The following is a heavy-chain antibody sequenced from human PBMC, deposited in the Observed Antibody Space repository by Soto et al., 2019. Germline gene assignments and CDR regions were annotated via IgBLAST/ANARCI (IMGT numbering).Heavy chain of an antibody. Sequence: SETLSLTCTVSGDSISSADYYWSWIRQTPGEGLEWIGHIFYSGTTYYNPSLKSRLTISVDTSKNHFSLRLTSVTAADTAVYYCARDLWVEPELYYYGMDVWGQGTTVTVSS. V-gene: IGHV4-30-4*01. D-gene: IGHD1-1*01. J-gene: IGHJ6*02. CDR3: ARDLWVEPELYYYGMDV. CDR1: GDSISSADYY. CDR2: IFYSGTT.